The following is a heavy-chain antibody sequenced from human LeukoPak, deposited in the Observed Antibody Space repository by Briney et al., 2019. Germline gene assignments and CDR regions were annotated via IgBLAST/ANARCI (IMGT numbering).Heavy chain of an antibody. CDR2: ISGSGGRT. V-gene: IGHV3-23*01. Sequence: GGSLRLSCAASGFTFSAYAMNWVRQAPGKGLEWVSSISGSGGRTYYADPVKGRFTISRDNSKNTLYLQLNGLRAEDTAVYYCAKEREYYDSSGYSGFDYWGQGTLVTVSS. CDR3: AKEREYYDSSGYSGFDY. J-gene: IGHJ4*02. D-gene: IGHD3-22*01. CDR1: GFTFSAYA.